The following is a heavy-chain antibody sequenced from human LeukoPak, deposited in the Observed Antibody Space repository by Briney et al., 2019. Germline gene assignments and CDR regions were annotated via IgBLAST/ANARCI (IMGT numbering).Heavy chain of an antibody. CDR3: ARLSHYDFWSGHEYYYYYYMDV. CDR2: IYTSGST. V-gene: IGHV4-4*09. D-gene: IGHD3-3*01. Sequence: SETLSLTCTVSGGSISSYYWSWIRQPPGKGLEWIGYIYTSGSTNYNPSLKSRVTISVDTSKNQFSLKLSSVTAADTAVYYCARLSHYDFWSGHEYYYYYYMDVWGKGTTVTVSS. J-gene: IGHJ6*03. CDR1: GGSISSYY.